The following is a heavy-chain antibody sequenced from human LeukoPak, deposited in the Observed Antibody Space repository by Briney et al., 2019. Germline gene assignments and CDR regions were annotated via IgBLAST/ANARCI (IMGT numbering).Heavy chain of an antibody. Sequence: GASVKVSCKASGYTFTGHYMHWLRQSPGQGLEWMGWINPNSGGTNYAQKFQGRATMTRDTSISTAYMEVSRLGSDDTAVYYCARVAVVPGPGYFDHWGQGTLVTVSS. CDR2: INPNSGGT. D-gene: IGHD2-21*02. CDR1: GYTFTGHY. J-gene: IGHJ4*02. V-gene: IGHV1-2*02. CDR3: ARVAVVPGPGYFDH.